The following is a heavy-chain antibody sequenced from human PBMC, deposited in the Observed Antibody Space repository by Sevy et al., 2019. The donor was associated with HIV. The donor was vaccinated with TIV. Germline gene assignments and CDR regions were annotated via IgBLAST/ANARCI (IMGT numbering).Heavy chain of an antibody. Sequence: GGSLRLSCAASGFNFRIYAMHWVRQPPGKGLEWVAVISYDGSDKVYAESVKGRFTISRDNSKNMVFLQLNSLRGDDTAVYYCATGRQGATYGYWGQGTPVTVSS. CDR1: GFNFRIYA. CDR2: ISYDGSDK. CDR3: ATGRQGATYGY. J-gene: IGHJ4*02. V-gene: IGHV3-30*03. D-gene: IGHD1-26*01.